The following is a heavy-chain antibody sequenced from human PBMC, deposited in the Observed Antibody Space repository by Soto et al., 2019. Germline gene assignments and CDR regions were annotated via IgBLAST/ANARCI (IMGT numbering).Heavy chain of an antibody. Sequence: AGGSLRLSCAASGFTFSNYSMNWVRQAPGKGLEWISYISSSSSTKYYADSVKGRFTISRDNAKNSLYPQLNSLRAEDTAVYYCASLPIIGALDYWGQGTLVTVSS. CDR2: ISSSSSTK. J-gene: IGHJ4*02. CDR1: GFTFSNYS. CDR3: ASLPIIGALDY. V-gene: IGHV3-48*01.